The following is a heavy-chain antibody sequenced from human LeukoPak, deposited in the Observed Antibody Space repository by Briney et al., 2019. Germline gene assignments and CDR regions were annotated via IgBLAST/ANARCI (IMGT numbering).Heavy chain of an antibody. D-gene: IGHD3-16*01. V-gene: IGHV4-61*02. CDR2: ISPSGST. J-gene: IGHJ5*02. CDR1: GGSINGGNYY. CDR3: ARVGLNWFDP. Sequence: SQTLSLTCTVSGGSINGGNYYWTWLRQPAGKGLEWIGRISPSGSTNHNPSLTSRVTISVDTSKNQFSLKLNFVTAADTAVYYCARVGLNWFDPWGQGTLVTVSS.